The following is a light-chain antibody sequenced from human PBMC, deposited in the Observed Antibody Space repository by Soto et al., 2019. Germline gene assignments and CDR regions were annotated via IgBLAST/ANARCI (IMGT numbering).Light chain of an antibody. CDR2: DIS. Sequence: EIVMTQSPATLSVSPGERATLSCRASQSVGSDLAWYQQKPGQALRLVIYDISTRATGVPTRISGSGSGTEFTLTISSLQSEDFAVYYCQQYNSWHLTFGGGTKVDIK. J-gene: IGKJ4*01. CDR3: QQYNSWHLT. CDR1: QSVGSD. V-gene: IGKV3D-15*01.